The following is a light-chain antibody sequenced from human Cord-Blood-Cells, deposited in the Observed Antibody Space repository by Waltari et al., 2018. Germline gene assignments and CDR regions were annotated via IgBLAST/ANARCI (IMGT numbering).Light chain of an antibody. CDR2: RNN. CDR1: SSNIGSND. CDR3: AAWDDSLSGYV. Sequence: QSVLTQPPSASGTPGQRVTISCSGRSSNIGSNDVYCYQQLPGTAPKLLIYRNNQLPSGVPDRFSGSKSGTSASLAISGLRSEDEADYYCAAWDDSLSGYVFGTGTKVTVL. V-gene: IGLV1-47*01. J-gene: IGLJ1*01.